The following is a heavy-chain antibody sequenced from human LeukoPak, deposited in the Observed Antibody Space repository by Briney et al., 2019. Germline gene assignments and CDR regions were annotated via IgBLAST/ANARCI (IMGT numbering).Heavy chain of an antibody. V-gene: IGHV4-34*01. J-gene: IGHJ6*02. D-gene: IGHD2-2*01. CDR2: INHSGST. CDR3: ARDRYCSSTSCNRYYYRGMDV. Sequence: PSETLSLTCGVYGGSFSGYYWSWIRQPPGKGLEWIGDINHSGSTNYNPSLKSRVTISVDPSKSQFSLRLSSMTAADTAVYYCARDRYCSSTSCNRYYYRGMDVWGQETTVTVSS. CDR1: GGSFSGYY.